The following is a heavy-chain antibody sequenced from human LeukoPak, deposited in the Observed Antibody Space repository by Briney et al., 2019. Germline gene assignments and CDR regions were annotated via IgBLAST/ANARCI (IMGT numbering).Heavy chain of an antibody. CDR1: GFTFSSHA. CDR2: ISGSGGST. Sequence: GGSLRLSCAASGFTFSSHAMSWVRQAPGKGLEWVSAISGSGGSTYYADSVKGRFTISRDNAKNSLYLQMNSLRAEDTAVYYCARDVYYYDSSGSDYWGQGTLVTVSS. J-gene: IGHJ4*02. D-gene: IGHD3-22*01. V-gene: IGHV3-23*01. CDR3: ARDVYYYDSSGSDY.